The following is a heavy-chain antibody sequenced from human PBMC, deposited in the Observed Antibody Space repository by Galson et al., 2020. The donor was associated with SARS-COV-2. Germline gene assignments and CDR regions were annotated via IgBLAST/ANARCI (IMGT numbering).Heavy chain of an antibody. CDR3: AKGCTAGTYCFYIDH. CDR2: ISHDATYK. CDR1: GFSFSNSG. V-gene: IGHV3-30*18. Sequence: GGSLRPPCTASGFSFSNSGMHWVRQAPGKGLEWLAGISHDATYKDYGASVRGRFTISRDNARNTVYLQINSLRSEDTAVYYCAKGCTAGTYCFYIDHWGQGAPVTVSS. D-gene: IGHD2-21*02. J-gene: IGHJ4*02.